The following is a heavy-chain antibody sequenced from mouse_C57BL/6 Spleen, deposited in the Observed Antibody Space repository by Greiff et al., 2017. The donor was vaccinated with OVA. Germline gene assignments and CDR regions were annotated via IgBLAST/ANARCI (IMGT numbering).Heavy chain of an antibody. D-gene: IGHD1-1*01. CDR1: GYAFTNYL. J-gene: IGHJ4*01. CDR3: ARSPLTTVVEDYAMDY. V-gene: IGHV1-54*01. Sequence: QVQLQQSGAELVRPGTSVKVSCKASGYAFTNYLIEWVKQRPGQGLEWIGVINPGSGGTNYNEKFKGKETLTADKSSSTAYMQLSSLTSEDSAVYFCARSPLTTVVEDYAMDYWGQGTSVTVSS. CDR2: INPGSGGT.